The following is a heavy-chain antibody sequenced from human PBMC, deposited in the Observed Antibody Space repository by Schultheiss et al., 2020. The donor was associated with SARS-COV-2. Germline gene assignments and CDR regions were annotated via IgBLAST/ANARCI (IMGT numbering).Heavy chain of an antibody. CDR3: ASYLGDYDY. D-gene: IGHD4-17*01. J-gene: IGHJ4*02. CDR2: INHSGST. V-gene: IGHV4-34*01. CDR1: GYSISSGYY. Sequence: SETLSLTCAVSGYSISSGYYWSWIRQPPGKGLEWIGEINHSGSTNYNPSLKSRVSISVDTSKNQFSLKLSSVTAADTAVYYCASYLGDYDYWGQGTLVTVSS.